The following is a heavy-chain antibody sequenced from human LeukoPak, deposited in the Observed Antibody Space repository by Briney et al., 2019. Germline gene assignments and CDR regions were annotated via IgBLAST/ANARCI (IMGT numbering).Heavy chain of an antibody. J-gene: IGHJ4*02. CDR1: GFTFDNYA. Sequence: GGSLRLSCAASGFTFDNYAMTWVRQAPGKGLEWVAVIWYDGGRKYYADSVEGRFTISRDNSKNTLYLQMDSLRSEDTAVYYCARDPGGTSWSIDYWGQGTLVTVSS. V-gene: IGHV3-33*08. CDR3: ARDPGGTSWSIDY. CDR2: IWYDGGRK. D-gene: IGHD6-13*01.